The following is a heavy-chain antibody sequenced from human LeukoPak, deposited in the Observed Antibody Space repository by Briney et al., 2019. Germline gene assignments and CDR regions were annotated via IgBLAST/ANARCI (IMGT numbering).Heavy chain of an antibody. D-gene: IGHD3-22*01. CDR2: MSPNSGNT. CDR3: ARGFDGSGYFVDH. J-gene: IGHJ4*02. CDR1: GYTFTSYD. Sequence: ASVKVSCKASGYTFTSYDINWVQQATGQGLEWLGWMSPNSGNTGYAQKFQGRVTMTRDTSISTAYMELSSLRSEDTAVYYCARGFDGSGYFVDHWGQGTLVTVSS. V-gene: IGHV1-8*01.